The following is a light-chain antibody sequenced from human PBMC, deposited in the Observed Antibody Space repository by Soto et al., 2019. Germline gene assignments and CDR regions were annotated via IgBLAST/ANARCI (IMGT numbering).Light chain of an antibody. CDR1: QSVGSF. J-gene: IGKJ2*01. CDR3: QQFGNSPYT. V-gene: IGKV3-11*01. Sequence: EIVLTQSPATLSLSPGERATLSCRASQSVGSFLAWYQQKSGQAPRLLIYDASNRAPGIPARFSGSGSGTDFTLTISRLEPEDFAVYYCQQFGNSPYTFGQGTKLDIK. CDR2: DAS.